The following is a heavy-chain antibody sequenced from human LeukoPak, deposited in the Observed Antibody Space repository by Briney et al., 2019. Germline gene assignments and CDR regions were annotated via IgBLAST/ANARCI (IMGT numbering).Heavy chain of an antibody. CDR1: GGSFSGFY. Sequence: SETLSLTCGVSGGSFSGFYWSWIRQPPGEGLEWIGEINHSGSTDYNPSLKSRVTISVDTSKNQFSLKVSSVSAADTAVYYCARAYSSSWYWNWFDPWGQGTLVTVSS. CDR3: ARAYSSSWYWNWFDP. D-gene: IGHD6-13*01. J-gene: IGHJ5*02. V-gene: IGHV4-34*01. CDR2: INHSGST.